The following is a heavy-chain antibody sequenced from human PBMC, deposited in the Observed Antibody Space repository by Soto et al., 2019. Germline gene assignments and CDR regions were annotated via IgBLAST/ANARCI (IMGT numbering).Heavy chain of an antibody. CDR2: INGDSGIT. CDR3: ARRYCSSASCHPEGNWFDP. V-gene: IGHV1-3*01. D-gene: IGHD2-2*01. CDR1: GYIFTLYT. J-gene: IGHJ5*02. Sequence: EASVKVSCKASGYIFTLYTMHWVRQAPGQRLEWMGWINGDSGITKYSQKFQDRVIITRDPSASTAYLEMSSLRSEDPAVYYCARRYCSSASCHPEGNWFDPWGQGTQVTVSS.